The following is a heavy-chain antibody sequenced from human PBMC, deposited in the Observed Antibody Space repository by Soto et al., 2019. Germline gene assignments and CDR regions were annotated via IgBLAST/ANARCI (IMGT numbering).Heavy chain of an antibody. D-gene: IGHD5-12*01. V-gene: IGHV1-8*01. CDR3: ARDRSPSWLVDY. CDR2: MSANNGNT. Sequence: ASVKVSCKASGYTFTSYDINWVRQATGQGLEWMGWMSANNGNTGYAQKFQGRVTMTTDTSMSTAYMELRSLRSDDTAVYYCARDRSPSWLVDYWGQGTLVTVSS. CDR1: GYTFTSYD. J-gene: IGHJ4*02.